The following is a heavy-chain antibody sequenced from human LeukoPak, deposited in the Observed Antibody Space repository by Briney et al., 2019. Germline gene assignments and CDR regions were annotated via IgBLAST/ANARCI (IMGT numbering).Heavy chain of an antibody. D-gene: IGHD4-11*01. CDR2: IYYSGNT. J-gene: IGHJ3*02. CDR1: GGSISSSSYY. CDR3: ARDNYGNAFDI. Sequence: SETLSLTCTVSGGSISSSSYYWGWIRQPPGKGLEWIGSIYYSGNTYYNASLKSRVTISVDTSKNQFSLKLSSVTAADTAVYYCARDNYGNAFDIWGQGTMVTVSS. V-gene: IGHV4-39*07.